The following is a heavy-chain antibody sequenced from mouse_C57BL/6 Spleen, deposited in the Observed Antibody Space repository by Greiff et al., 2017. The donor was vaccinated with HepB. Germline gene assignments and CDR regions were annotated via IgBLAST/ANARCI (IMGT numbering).Heavy chain of an antibody. V-gene: IGHV1-15*01. CDR3: TRWDDDGPRFAY. Sequence: VQLQQSGAELVRPGASVTLSCKASGYTLTDYEMHWVKQTPVHGLEWIGAIDPETGGTAYNQKFKGKAILTADKSSSTAYMELRSLTSEDSAVYYCTRWDDDGPRFAYWGQGTLVTVSA. CDR1: GYTLTDYE. J-gene: IGHJ3*01. D-gene: IGHD4-1*01. CDR2: IDPETGGT.